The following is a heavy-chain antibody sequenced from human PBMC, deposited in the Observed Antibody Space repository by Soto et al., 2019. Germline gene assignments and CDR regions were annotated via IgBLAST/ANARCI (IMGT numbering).Heavy chain of an antibody. Sequence: GGSLRLSCAASGFAFSSYGMHWVRQAPGKGLEWVAVIWYDGSKKYYADSVKGRFTISRDNSKNTLYLQMNSLRAEDTAVYYCARDSISWYCEPSAEYFQHRGQRTPVTVSS. J-gene: IGHJ1*01. D-gene: IGHD6-13*01. CDR3: ARDSISWYCEPSAEYFQH. CDR1: GFAFSSYG. CDR2: IWYDGSKK. V-gene: IGHV3-33*01.